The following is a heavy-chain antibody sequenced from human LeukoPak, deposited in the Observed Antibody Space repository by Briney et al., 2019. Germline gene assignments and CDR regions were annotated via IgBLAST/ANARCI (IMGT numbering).Heavy chain of an antibody. Sequence: SETLSLTCTVSGGSISSRSYYWGWIRQPPWKGLEWIGSIYYSGSTYYNPSLKSRVTISVDTSKNQFSLKLSSVTAADTAVYYCARLHLSIVLMVYAHSALFDYWGQGTLVTVSS. D-gene: IGHD2-8*01. CDR1: GGSISSRSYY. V-gene: IGHV4-39*01. CDR3: ARLHLSIVLMVYAHSALFDY. CDR2: IYYSGST. J-gene: IGHJ4*02.